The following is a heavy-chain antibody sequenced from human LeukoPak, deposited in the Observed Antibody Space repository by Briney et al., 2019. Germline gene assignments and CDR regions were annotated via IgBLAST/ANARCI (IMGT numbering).Heavy chain of an antibody. J-gene: IGHJ4*02. D-gene: IGHD3-10*01. Sequence: ASVKVSCKASGYTFTSYDINWVRQATGQGLEWMGWTNPDSGNTGFAQKFQGRITMTRNTSISTAYMELSSLRSEDTAVYHCARGGVREIQKIDYWGQGTLVTVSS. V-gene: IGHV1-8*01. CDR3: ARGGVREIQKIDY. CDR2: TNPDSGNT. CDR1: GYTFTSYD.